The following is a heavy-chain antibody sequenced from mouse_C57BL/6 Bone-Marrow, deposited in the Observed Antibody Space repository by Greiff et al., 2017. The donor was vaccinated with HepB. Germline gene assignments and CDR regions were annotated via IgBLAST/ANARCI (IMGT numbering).Heavy chain of an antibody. CDR1: GYSITSGYY. CDR3: ARGYYGSAWFAY. V-gene: IGHV3-6*01. D-gene: IGHD1-1*01. CDR2: ISYDGSN. Sequence: ESGPGLVKPSQSLSLTCSVTGYSITSGYYWNWIRQFPGNKLEWMGYISYDGSNNYNPSLKNRISITRDTSKNQFFLKLNSVTTEDTATYYCARGYYGSAWFAYWGQGTLVTVSA. J-gene: IGHJ3*01.